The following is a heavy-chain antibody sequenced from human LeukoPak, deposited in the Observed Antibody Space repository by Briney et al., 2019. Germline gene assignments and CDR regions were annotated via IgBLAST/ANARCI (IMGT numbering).Heavy chain of an antibody. V-gene: IGHV3-23*01. CDR1: GCTFSSYA. CDR3: AKSRGESRAASKY. J-gene: IGHJ4*02. Sequence: PGGSLTLSCAASGCTFSSYAMNWVRQAPGKGLEWVSFISGSGDTTYYADPVKRRFTTSRDSSKTTLYLQMNRRRAEDTAVYYGAKSRGESRAASKYWGQGTLVTVSS. D-gene: IGHD6-6*01. CDR2: ISGSGDTT.